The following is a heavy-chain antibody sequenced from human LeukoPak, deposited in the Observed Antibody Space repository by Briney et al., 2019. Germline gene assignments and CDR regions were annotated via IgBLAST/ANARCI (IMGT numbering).Heavy chain of an antibody. V-gene: IGHV4-59*01. CDR2: IYYSGST. D-gene: IGHD3-22*01. CDR3: ARGMDDSSGYFPH. J-gene: IGHJ4*02. Sequence: SETLSLTCTVSGGSISTYYWSWIRQPPGKGLEWIGYIYYSGSTNYNPSLKSRVTISVDTSKNQFSLKLSSVTAADTAVYYCARGMDDSSGYFPHWGQGTLVTVSS. CDR1: GGSISTYY.